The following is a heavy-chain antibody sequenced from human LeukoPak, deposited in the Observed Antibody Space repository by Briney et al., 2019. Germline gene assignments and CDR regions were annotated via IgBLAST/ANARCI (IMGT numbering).Heavy chain of an antibody. Sequence: SVKVSCKASGGTFSSYAISWVRQAPGRGLEWMGGIIPIFGTANYAQKFQGRVTITADESTSTAYMELSSLRSEDTAVYYCARGGSGWSPYYFDYWGQGTLVTVSS. J-gene: IGHJ4*02. CDR3: ARGGSGWSPYYFDY. V-gene: IGHV1-69*13. CDR2: IIPIFGTA. CDR1: GGTFSSYA. D-gene: IGHD6-19*01.